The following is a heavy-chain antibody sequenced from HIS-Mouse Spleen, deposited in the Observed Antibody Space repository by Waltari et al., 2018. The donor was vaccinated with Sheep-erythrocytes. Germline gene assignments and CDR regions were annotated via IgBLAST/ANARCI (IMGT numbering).Heavy chain of an antibody. Sequence: EVQLVESGGGLVKPGGSLRLSCAASGFTFSSYSMNWVRQAPGKGRDVAASISSSSSYIYYADQVKGRFTISRDNAKNSLYLQMNSLRAEDTAVYYCARDTGTDAFDIWGQGTMVTVSS. J-gene: IGHJ3*02. CDR3: ARDTGTDAFDI. CDR2: ISSSSSYI. D-gene: IGHD1-1*01. CDR1: GFTFSSYS. V-gene: IGHV3-21*01.